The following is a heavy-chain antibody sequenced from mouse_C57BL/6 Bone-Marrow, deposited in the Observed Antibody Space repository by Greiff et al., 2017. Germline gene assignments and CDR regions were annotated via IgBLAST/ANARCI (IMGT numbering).Heavy chain of an antibody. V-gene: IGHV5-6*01. D-gene: IGHD2-12*01. CDR3: ARQRGRYSWFAY. J-gene: IGHJ3*01. CDR1: GFTFSSYG. Sequence: EVQLVESGGDLVKPGGSLKLSCAASGFTFSSYGMSWVRQTPDKRLEWVATISSGGSYTYYPDSVKGRFTISRDNAKNTLYLQMSSLKSEDTAMYYCARQRGRYSWFAYWGQGTLVTVSA. CDR2: ISSGGSYT.